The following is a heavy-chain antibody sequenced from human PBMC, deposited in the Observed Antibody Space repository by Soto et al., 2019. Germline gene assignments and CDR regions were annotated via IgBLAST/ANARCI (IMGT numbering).Heavy chain of an antibody. CDR3: ASLPPGYCSSTSCYSPPMDV. V-gene: IGHV3-21*01. Sequence: GGSLRLSCAASGFTFSSYSMNWVRQAPGKGLEWVSSISSSSSYIYYADSVKGRSTISRDNAKTSRYLQMNSLRAEDTAVYYCASLPPGYCSSTSCYSPPMDVWGKGTTVTVSS. J-gene: IGHJ6*03. CDR2: ISSSSSYI. D-gene: IGHD2-2*03. CDR1: GFTFSSYS.